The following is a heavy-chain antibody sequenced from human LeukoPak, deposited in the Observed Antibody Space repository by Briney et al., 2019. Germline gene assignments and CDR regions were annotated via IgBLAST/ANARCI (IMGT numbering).Heavy chain of an antibody. J-gene: IGHJ4*02. D-gene: IGHD4-17*01. CDR3: ARDPQYDGDYVGY. CDR2: IIPILGIA. Sequence: SVKVSCKASGGTFSSYAISWVRQAPGQGLEWMGRIIPILGIANYAKKFQGRVTITADKSTSTAYMELSSLRSEDTAVYYCARDPQYDGDYVGYWGQGTLVTVSS. CDR1: GGTFSSYA. V-gene: IGHV1-69*04.